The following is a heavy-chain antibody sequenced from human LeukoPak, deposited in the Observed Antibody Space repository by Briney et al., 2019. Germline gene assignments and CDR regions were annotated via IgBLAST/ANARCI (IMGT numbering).Heavy chain of an antibody. Sequence: GGSLRLSCAASGFSFSSYWMTWVRQAPGKGLEWVATIKYDGDEKSYVDSVTGRFTISRDNAKNSLYLQMNSLTAEDTAVYYCVRESFSRGDFNWGQGTLVSVSS. V-gene: IGHV3-7*01. CDR2: IKYDGDEK. J-gene: IGHJ4*02. CDR1: GFSFSSYW. CDR3: VRESFSRGDFN. D-gene: IGHD7-27*01.